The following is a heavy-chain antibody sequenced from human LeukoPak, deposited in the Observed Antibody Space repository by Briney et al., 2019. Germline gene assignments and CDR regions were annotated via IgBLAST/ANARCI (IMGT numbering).Heavy chain of an antibody. D-gene: IGHD3-10*01. V-gene: IGHV3-48*02. CDR3: ARLEYYYVSGNYYKLFDY. CDR1: GFTFSSYN. Sequence: GGSLRLSCAASGFTFSSYNMNWVRQAPGKGLEWVSDISSSGSTIYFADSVKGRFTISRDNAKNSLYLEMNSLRDEDTAVYYCARLEYYYVSGNYYKLFDYWGQGTLVTV. J-gene: IGHJ4*02. CDR2: ISSSGSTI.